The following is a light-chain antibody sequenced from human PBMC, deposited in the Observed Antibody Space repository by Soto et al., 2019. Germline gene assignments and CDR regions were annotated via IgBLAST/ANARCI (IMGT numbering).Light chain of an antibody. CDR2: GAS. Sequence: EIVMTQSPGTLALSPGERATLSCRASQSVSDDYLAWYQQRPGQSPILVISGASTRATGIPARFRGSGSGTVLTITISSLEPEEFAMSYFQRYGSTPYTFGQGTRLEIK. CDR1: QSVSDDY. J-gene: IGKJ2*01. V-gene: IGKV3-20*01. CDR3: QRYGSTPYT.